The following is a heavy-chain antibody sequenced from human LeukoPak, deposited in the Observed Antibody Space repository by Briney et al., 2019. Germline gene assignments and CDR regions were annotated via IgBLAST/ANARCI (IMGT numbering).Heavy chain of an antibody. CDR1: GFTFSSYG. J-gene: IGHJ4*02. Sequence: GGSLRLSCAASGFTFSSYGMHWVRQAPGKGLEWVAFIRYDGSNKYYADSVKGRFTISRDNSKNTLYLQMNSLRAEDTAVYYCANNYYDSKGSFDYWGQGTLVTVSS. CDR2: IRYDGSNK. V-gene: IGHV3-30*02. D-gene: IGHD3-22*01. CDR3: ANNYYDSKGSFDY.